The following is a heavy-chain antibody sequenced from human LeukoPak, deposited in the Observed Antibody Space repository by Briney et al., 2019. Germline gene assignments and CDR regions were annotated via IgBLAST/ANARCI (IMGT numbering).Heavy chain of an antibody. CDR2: IYYSGST. Sequence: PSETLSLTCTVSGGSISTYYWSWIRQPPGKGLDWIGHIYYSGSTNYSPSLKSRVTISVDTSKNQFSLKLSSVTAADTAVYYCARQSSGWYPIEYWGQRTLVTVSS. D-gene: IGHD6-19*01. V-gene: IGHV4-59*08. CDR1: GGSISTYY. J-gene: IGHJ4*02. CDR3: ARQSSGWYPIEY.